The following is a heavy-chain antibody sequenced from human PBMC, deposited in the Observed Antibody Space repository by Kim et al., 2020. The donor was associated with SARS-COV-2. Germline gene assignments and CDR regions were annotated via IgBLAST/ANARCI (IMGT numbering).Heavy chain of an antibody. CDR3: ARDGYYGSGYYFDY. CDR2: INPNSGGT. J-gene: IGHJ4*02. Sequence: ASVKVSCKASGYTFTGYYMHWVRQAPGQGLEWMGRINPNSGGTNYAQKFQGRVTMTRDTSISTAYMELSRLRSDDTAVYYCARDGYYGSGYYFDYWGQGTLVTVSS. D-gene: IGHD3-10*01. V-gene: IGHV1-2*06. CDR1: GYTFTGYY.